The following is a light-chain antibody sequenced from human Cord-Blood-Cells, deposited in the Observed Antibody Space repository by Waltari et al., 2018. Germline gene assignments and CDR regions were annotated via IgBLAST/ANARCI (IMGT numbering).Light chain of an antibody. CDR3: QKYNSAPWT. V-gene: IGKV1-27*01. CDR2: AAS. J-gene: IGKJ1*01. CDR1: QGISNY. Sequence: DIQMPPSPSSLSASVGDRAPLTCRASQGISNYLAWYQQKPGKVPKLLIYAASTLQSGVPSRFSGSGSGTDFTLTISSLQPEDVATYYCQKYNSAPWTFGQGTKVEIK.